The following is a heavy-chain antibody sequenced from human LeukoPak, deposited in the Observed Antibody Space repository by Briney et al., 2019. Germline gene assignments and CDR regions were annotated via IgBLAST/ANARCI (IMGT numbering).Heavy chain of an antibody. CDR3: TRRCKDAYTLYCFDY. J-gene: IGHJ4*02. Sequence: SETLSLTCTVSGGSINSYYWSWTRQPPGKGLEWIGHMYYSGGTNYNPSLKSRVTISVDTSKNQFSLKLSSVTDADTAVYYCTRRCKDAYTLYCFDYWGQGTLVTVSS. CDR1: GGSINSYY. V-gene: IGHV4-59*01. CDR2: MYYSGGT. D-gene: IGHD5-24*01.